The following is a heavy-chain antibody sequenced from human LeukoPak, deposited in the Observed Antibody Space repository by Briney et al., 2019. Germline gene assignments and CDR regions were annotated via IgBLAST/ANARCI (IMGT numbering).Heavy chain of an antibody. J-gene: IGHJ3*02. Sequence: ASVKVSCKASGCTFTNYGISWVRQAPGQGLEWMGWISAYNGHTKYAQKFQGRVTMTRDMSTSTVYMELSSLRSEDTAVYYCASGDDAFDIWGQGTMVTVSS. CDR1: GCTFTNYG. CDR2: ISAYNGHT. CDR3: ASGDDAFDI. V-gene: IGHV1-18*01. D-gene: IGHD7-27*01.